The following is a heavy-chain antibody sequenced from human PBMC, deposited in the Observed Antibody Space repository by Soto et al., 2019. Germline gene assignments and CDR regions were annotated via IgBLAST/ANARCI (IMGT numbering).Heavy chain of an antibody. V-gene: IGHV4-59*01. D-gene: IGHD3-22*01. CDR1: GGSISNYY. Sequence: SETLSLTCTVSGGSISNYYWSWIRQLPGKGPEWIGYIYYTGSTSYNPSLKSRVTISVDTSKNQFSLKLSSVTAADTAVYYCARGSGSGYYFAFDYWGQGTPVTVSS. CDR3: ARGSGSGYYFAFDY. CDR2: IYYTGST. J-gene: IGHJ4*02.